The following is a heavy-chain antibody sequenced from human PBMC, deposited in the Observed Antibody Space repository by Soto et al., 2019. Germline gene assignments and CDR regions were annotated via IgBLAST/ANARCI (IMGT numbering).Heavy chain of an antibody. V-gene: IGHV3-48*03. CDR3: ARVGGTGTGWFDP. CDR2: ISSSGSTI. J-gene: IGHJ5*02. Sequence: GGSLRLSCAASGFTFSSYEMNWVRQAPGKGLEWVSYISSSGSTIYYADSVKGRFTISRDNAKNSLYLQMSSLRAEDTAVYYCARVGGTGTGWFDPWGQGTLVTVS. CDR1: GFTFSSYE. D-gene: IGHD1-7*01.